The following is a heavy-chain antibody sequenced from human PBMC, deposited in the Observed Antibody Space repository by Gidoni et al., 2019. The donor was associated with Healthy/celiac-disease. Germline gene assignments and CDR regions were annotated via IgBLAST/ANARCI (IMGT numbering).Heavy chain of an antibody. CDR3: AHLWPNDYGDYRGAFDI. D-gene: IGHD4-17*01. V-gene: IGHV2-5*02. CDR2: IYWDDDK. Sequence: QITLKESGPTLVKPTQTLTLTCTFSAFSLSTSGVGVGWIRQPPGKALEWLALIYWDDDKRYSPSLKSRLTITKDTSKNQVVLTMTNMDPVDTATYYCAHLWPNDYGDYRGAFDIWGQGTMVTVSS. J-gene: IGHJ3*02. CDR1: AFSLSTSGVG.